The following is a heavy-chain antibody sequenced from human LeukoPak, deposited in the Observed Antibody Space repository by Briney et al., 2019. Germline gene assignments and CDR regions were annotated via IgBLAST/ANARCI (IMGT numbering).Heavy chain of an antibody. D-gene: IGHD3-22*01. CDR1: GFTFSSYS. Sequence: PGGSLRLSCAASGFTFSSYSMNWVRQAPGKGLEWVSSISSSSSYIYYADSVKGRFTISRDNAKNSLYLQMNGLRAEDTAVYYCASELAVYYYDSSGYYQGDYWGQGTLVTVSS. CDR2: ISSSSSYI. V-gene: IGHV3-21*01. J-gene: IGHJ4*02. CDR3: ASELAVYYYDSSGYYQGDY.